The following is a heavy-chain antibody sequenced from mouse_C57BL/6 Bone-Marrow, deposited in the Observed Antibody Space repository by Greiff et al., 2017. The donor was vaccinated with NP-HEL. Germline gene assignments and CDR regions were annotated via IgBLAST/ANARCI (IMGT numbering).Heavy chain of an antibody. CDR2: ISDGGSYT. J-gene: IGHJ1*03. V-gene: IGHV5-4*01. Sequence: EVKLQESGGGLVKPGGSLKLSCAASGFTFSSYAMSWVRQTPEKRLEWVATISDGGSYTYYPDNVKGRFTISRDNAKNNLYLQMSHLKSEDTAMYYCARDRGYYGSRIYWYFDVWGTGTTVTVSS. D-gene: IGHD1-1*01. CDR3: ARDRGYYGSRIYWYFDV. CDR1: GFTFSSYA.